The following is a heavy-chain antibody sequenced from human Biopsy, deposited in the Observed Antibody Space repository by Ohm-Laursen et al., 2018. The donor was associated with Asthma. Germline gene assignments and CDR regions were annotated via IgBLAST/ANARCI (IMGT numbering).Heavy chain of an antibody. CDR2: ISYDGSNK. J-gene: IGHJ3*02. V-gene: IGHV3-30*03. CDR1: GFSFNSYG. D-gene: IGHD6-6*01. CDR3: ARAGESSSWASAFDI. Sequence: SLRLSCAAPGFSFNSYGMHWVRQAPGKGLEWVAVISYDGSNKYYADSVKGRLTISRDNSKNTLYLQMNSLRAEETAVYYCARAGESSSWASAFDIWGQGTKVTVSS.